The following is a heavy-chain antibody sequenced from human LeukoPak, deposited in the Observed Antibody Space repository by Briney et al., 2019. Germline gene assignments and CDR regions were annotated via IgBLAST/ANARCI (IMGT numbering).Heavy chain of an antibody. CDR1: GGSISSSSYY. V-gene: IGHV4-39*07. Sequence: SETLSLTCTVSGGSISSSSYYWGWIRQPPGKGLEWIGSVYYSGNTYYNPSLKSRVTISVDTSKNQFSLKLSSVTAADTAVYYCARAVTSSSSWYKWVNWFDPWGQGTLVTVSS. CDR3: ARAVTSSSSWYKWVNWFDP. CDR2: VYYSGNT. D-gene: IGHD6-13*01. J-gene: IGHJ5*02.